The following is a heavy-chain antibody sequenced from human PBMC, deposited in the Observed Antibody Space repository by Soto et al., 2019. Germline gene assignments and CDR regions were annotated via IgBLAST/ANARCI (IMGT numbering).Heavy chain of an antibody. D-gene: IGHD1-26*01. J-gene: IGHJ6*02. CDR3: SRWAQVYGIYV. CDR2: ISYSGAT. CDR1: EGSTSRDINH. V-gene: IGHV4-39*01. Sequence: SETLSLKCTVSEGSTSRDINHWCWIRQPPGRGLEWIGRISYSGATYYNPSLKSRVSVSVDTSKNQFSLDLSSVTVAATGVYCCSRWAQVYGIYVCGQGTALPV.